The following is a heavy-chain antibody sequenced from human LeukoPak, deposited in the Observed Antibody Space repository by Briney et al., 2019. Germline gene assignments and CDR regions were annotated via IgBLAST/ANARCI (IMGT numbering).Heavy chain of an antibody. CDR1: GGSISSGGYY. J-gene: IGHJ1*01. Sequence: MTSETLSLTCTVSGGSISSGGYYWSWIRQHPGTGLEWIGYIYYSGSTYYNPSLKSRVTISVHTPKNQFSLKLSSMTAADTAVYYCARLPSVTKHFQHWGQGGLVSVCS. CDR2: IYYSGST. CDR3: ARLPSVTKHFQH. D-gene: IGHD4-17*01. V-gene: IGHV4-31*03.